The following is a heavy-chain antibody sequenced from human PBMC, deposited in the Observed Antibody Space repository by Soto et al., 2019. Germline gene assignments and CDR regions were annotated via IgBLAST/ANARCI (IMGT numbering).Heavy chain of an antibody. J-gene: IGHJ5*02. Sequence: GESLKISCKGSGYSFTSYWISWVRQMPGKGLEWMGRIDPSDSYTNYSPSFQGHVTISADKSISTAYLQWSSLKASDTAMYYCARHFFLKNWFDPWGQGTLVTVSS. CDR2: IDPSDSYT. CDR1: GYSFTSYW. D-gene: IGHD3-3*02. V-gene: IGHV5-10-1*01. CDR3: ARHFFLKNWFDP.